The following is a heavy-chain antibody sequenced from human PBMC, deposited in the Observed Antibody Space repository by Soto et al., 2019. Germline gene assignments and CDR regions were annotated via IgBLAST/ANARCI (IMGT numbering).Heavy chain of an antibody. Sequence: GASVKVSCKASGGTFSSYAISWVRQAPGQGLEWMGGIIPIFGTANYAQKFQGRVTITADESTSTAYMELSSLRSEDTAVYYCARALVEMATDEGMDVWGQGTTVTVSS. CDR3: ARALVEMATDEGMDV. D-gene: IGHD5-12*01. J-gene: IGHJ6*02. CDR2: IIPIFGTA. V-gene: IGHV1-69*13. CDR1: GGTFSSYA.